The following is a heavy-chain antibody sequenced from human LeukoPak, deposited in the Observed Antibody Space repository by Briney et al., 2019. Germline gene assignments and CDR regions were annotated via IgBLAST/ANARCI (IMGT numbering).Heavy chain of an antibody. CDR3: ARRYDYVWGSYRPYYFDY. J-gene: IGHJ4*02. CDR1: VFTFKNYA. Sequence: GGSLRLSCAASVFTFKNYAISCVRQAPGTGLEWVSPISGSGGSTYYADSVKGRFTISRENSKNTLYLHMNSLRAEDTAVYYCARRYDYVWGSYRPYYFDYWGQGTLVTVSS. CDR2: ISGSGGST. V-gene: IGHV3-23*01. D-gene: IGHD3-16*02.